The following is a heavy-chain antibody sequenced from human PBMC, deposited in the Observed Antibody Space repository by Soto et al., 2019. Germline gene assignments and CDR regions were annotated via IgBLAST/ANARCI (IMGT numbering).Heavy chain of an antibody. D-gene: IGHD3-10*01. Sequence: GGSLRLSCAASGFTFSSYGMHWVRQAPGKGLEWVAVIWYDGSNKYYADSVKGRFTISRDNSKNTLYLQMNSLRAEDTAVYYCARDRFYYGSGSYWWGYYYYYGMDVWGQGTTVTVSS. J-gene: IGHJ6*02. CDR1: GFTFSSYG. V-gene: IGHV3-33*01. CDR3: ARDRFYYGSGSYWWGYYYYYGMDV. CDR2: IWYDGSNK.